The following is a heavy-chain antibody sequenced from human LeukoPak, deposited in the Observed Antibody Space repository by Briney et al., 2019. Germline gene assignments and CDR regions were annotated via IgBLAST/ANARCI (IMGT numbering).Heavy chain of an antibody. J-gene: IGHJ2*01. CDR1: GGSISSYY. CDR3: AAEYYGSGSIVDL. V-gene: IGHV4-59*01. CDR2: IYYSGST. D-gene: IGHD3-10*01. Sequence: PSETLPLTCTVSGGSISSYYWSWIRQPPGKGLEWIGYIYYSGSTNYNPSLKSRVTISVDTSKNQFSLKLSSVTAADTAVYYCAAEYYGSGSIVDLWGRGTLVTVSS.